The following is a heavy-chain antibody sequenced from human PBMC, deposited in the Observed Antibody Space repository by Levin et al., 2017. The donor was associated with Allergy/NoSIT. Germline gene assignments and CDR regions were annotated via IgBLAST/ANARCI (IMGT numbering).Heavy chain of an antibody. CDR1: GFTFSSYA. D-gene: IGHD2-21*01. J-gene: IGHJ3*02. CDR3: ARDTKYCGGDCSDDAFDI. CDR2: ISYDGSNK. V-gene: IGHV3-30-3*01. Sequence: GGSLRLSCAASGFTFSSYAMHWVRQAPGKGLEWVAVISYDGSNKYYADSVKGRFTISRDNSKNTLYLQMNSLRAEDTAVYYCARDTKYCGGDCSDDAFDIWGQGTMVTVSS.